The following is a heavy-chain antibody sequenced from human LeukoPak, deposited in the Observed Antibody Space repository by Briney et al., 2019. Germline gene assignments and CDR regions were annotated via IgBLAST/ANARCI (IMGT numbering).Heavy chain of an antibody. J-gene: IGHJ5*02. CDR2: TYYRSTWYN. V-gene: IGHV6-1*01. CDR3: ARRLTQYDCFDP. Sequence: SQALSLTCAISGDSVSSDSAAWNWIRQSPSRGLEWLGRTYYRSTWYNDYAVSVRGRITVNPDTSKNQFSLHLNSVTPEDTAVYYCARRLTQYDCFDPWGQGILVTVSS. D-gene: IGHD2-2*01. CDR1: GDSVSSDSAA.